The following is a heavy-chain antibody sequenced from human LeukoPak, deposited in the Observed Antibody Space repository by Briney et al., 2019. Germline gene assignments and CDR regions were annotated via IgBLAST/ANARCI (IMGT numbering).Heavy chain of an antibody. CDR3: ARRYCSGGSCYSGFDY. V-gene: IGHV5-51*01. Sequence: GESLKISCKGSGYSLTSYWIGWVRQMPGKGLEWMGIIYPGDSDTRHSPSFQGQVTISADKSISTAYLQWSSLKASDTAMYYCARRYCSGGSCYSGFDYWGQGTLVTVSS. J-gene: IGHJ4*02. CDR1: GYSLTSYW. D-gene: IGHD2-15*01. CDR2: IYPGDSDT.